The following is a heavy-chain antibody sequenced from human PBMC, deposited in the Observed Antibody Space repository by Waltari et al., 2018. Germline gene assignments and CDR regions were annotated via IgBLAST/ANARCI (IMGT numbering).Heavy chain of an antibody. CDR1: GGSISSSSYY. Sequence: QLQLQESGPGLVKPSETLSLTCTVSGGSISSSSYYWGWIRQPPGKGLEWIGSIYYSGSTYYNPSLKSRVTISVDTSKNQFSLKLSSVTAADTAVYYCASRNYLGAAFDIWGQGTMVTVSS. D-gene: IGHD3-16*01. V-gene: IGHV4-39*01. J-gene: IGHJ3*02. CDR3: ASRNYLGAAFDI. CDR2: IYYSGST.